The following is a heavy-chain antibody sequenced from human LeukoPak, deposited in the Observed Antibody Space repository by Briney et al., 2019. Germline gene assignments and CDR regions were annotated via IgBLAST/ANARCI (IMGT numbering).Heavy chain of an antibody. V-gene: IGHV3-30*03. CDR1: GFTFSSYG. J-gene: IGHJ4*02. CDR3: ASLYSSGRFDY. CDR2: ISYDGSNK. D-gene: IGHD6-19*01. Sequence: GGSLRPSCAASGFTFSSYGMHWVRQAPGKGLEWVAVISYDGSNKYYADSVKGRFTISRDNSKNTLYLQMNSLRAEDTAVYYCASLYSSGRFDYWGQGTLVTVSS.